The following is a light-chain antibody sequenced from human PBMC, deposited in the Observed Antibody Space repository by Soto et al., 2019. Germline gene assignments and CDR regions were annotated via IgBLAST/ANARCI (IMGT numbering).Light chain of an antibody. Sequence: QSVLTQPPSVSGAPGQRITISCTGSSSNIGAGYDVHWYQQIPGTAPKLLIFGNNNRPSGVPDRFSGSKSGTSASLAITGLRADDEADYYCQSYDSSLSGSVFGGGTQLTVL. J-gene: IGLJ7*01. CDR1: SSNIGAGYD. CDR3: QSYDSSLSGSV. CDR2: GNN. V-gene: IGLV1-40*01.